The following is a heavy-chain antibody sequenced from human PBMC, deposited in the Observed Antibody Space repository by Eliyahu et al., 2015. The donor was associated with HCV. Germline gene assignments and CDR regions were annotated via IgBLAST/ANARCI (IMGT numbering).Heavy chain of an antibody. CDR1: AASXTSYGYY. J-gene: IGHJ5*02. V-gene: IGHV4-31*03. CDR3: ARVPDRTENWFDP. Sequence: QVQLQESGPGLVRPSQTLSXTCTVSAASXTSYGYYWXWIRQQPGKGLEWIGYIYYTGTSYSSPSLRSRVSLSIDTSKNQFSLTLKSVTAADTAVYYCARVPDRTENWFDPWGQGRLVTVS. D-gene: IGHD1-1*01. CDR2: IYYTGTS.